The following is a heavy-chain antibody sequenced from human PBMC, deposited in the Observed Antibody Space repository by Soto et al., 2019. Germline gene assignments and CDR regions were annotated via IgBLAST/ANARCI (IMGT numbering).Heavy chain of an antibody. D-gene: IGHD3-10*01. Sequence: PSETLSLTCSVSGGFISSDGFYWGWIRQPPGKGLEWIGSIYYSRSVYYSPSLRSRATISVDTSKNQVSLKLSSVAATDTAVYYCARHRGCNYGHVDYLGPGTLVTVSS. V-gene: IGHV4-39*01. J-gene: IGHJ4*02. CDR3: ARHRGCNYGHVDY. CDR2: IYYSRSV. CDR1: GGFISSDGFY.